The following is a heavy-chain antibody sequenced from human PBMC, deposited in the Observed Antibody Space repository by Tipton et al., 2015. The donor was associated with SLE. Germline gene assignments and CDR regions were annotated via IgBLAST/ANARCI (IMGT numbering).Heavy chain of an antibody. Sequence: TLSLTCAVYGGSFSGYYWSWIRQPPGKGLERIGAINHSENTNYNPSLKSRVTISVDTSKNQFSLKLSSVTAADTAVYYCARGRDGGSHAFDIWGQGTMVTVSS. CDR1: GGSFSGYY. D-gene: IGHD2-15*01. CDR2: INHSENT. CDR3: ARGRDGGSHAFDI. V-gene: IGHV4-34*01. J-gene: IGHJ3*02.